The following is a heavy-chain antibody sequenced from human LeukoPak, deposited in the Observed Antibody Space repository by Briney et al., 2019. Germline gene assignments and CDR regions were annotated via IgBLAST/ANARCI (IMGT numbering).Heavy chain of an antibody. CDR2: INPSGGST. V-gene: IGHV1-46*01. Sequence: ASVKVSCKASGYTFTNYYMNWVRQPHGQGLGWMGIINPSGGSTSYAQEFQVRVTVTRYTYTCRGYLELSSMRSEDTAMYYCAREGEIGYDLSDYWGQGTLVTVSS. CDR1: GYTFTNYY. D-gene: IGHD5-12*01. CDR3: AREGEIGYDLSDY. J-gene: IGHJ4*02.